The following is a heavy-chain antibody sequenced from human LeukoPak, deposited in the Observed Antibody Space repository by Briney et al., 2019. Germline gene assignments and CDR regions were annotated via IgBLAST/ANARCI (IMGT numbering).Heavy chain of an antibody. J-gene: IGHJ4*02. V-gene: IGHV3-30*02. Sequence: PGGSLRLSCAASGFTFSSYGMHWVRRAPGKGLECVEFIRYDGTNKYYADSVKGRFTISRDNSKNTLYLQMNSLRAEDTAVYYCAKIFSAIGYYYDSSGYSGIDYWGQGTLVTVSS. CDR1: GFTFSSYG. D-gene: IGHD3-22*01. CDR3: AKIFSAIGYYYDSSGYSGIDY. CDR2: IRYDGTNK.